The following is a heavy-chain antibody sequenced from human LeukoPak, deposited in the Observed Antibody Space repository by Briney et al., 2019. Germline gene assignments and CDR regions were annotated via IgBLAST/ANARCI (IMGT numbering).Heavy chain of an antibody. CDR3: ARCGGGWLQSLLLAYMDV. CDR2: ISSSSSYI. V-gene: IGHV3-21*01. J-gene: IGHJ6*03. Sequence: PGGSLRLSCAASGFTFSSYSMTWVRQAPGKGLEWVSSISSSSSYIYYADSVKDRFTISRDNAKNSLYLQMNSLRAEDTAVYYCARCGGGWLQSLLLAYMDVWGKGTTVTVSS. CDR1: GFTFSSYS. D-gene: IGHD5-24*01.